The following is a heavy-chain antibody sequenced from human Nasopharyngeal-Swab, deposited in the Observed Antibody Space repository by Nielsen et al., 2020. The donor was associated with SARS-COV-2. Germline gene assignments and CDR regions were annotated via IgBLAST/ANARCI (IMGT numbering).Heavy chain of an antibody. Sequence: GESLKISCKASGYSFTDYWIGWVRQMPGQGLEWMGIFYPGDSDTKYSPSFQGQVTISADRPLTTAYLQWTSLKTSDTAIYYCARGGGRTGYYFDSWGQGTPVTVFS. CDR3: ARGGGRTGYYFDS. J-gene: IGHJ4*02. CDR2: FYPGDSDT. CDR1: GYSFTDYW. D-gene: IGHD1-14*01. V-gene: IGHV5-51*04.